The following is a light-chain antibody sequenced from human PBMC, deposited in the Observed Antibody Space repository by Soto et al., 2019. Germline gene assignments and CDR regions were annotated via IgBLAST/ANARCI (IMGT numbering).Light chain of an antibody. J-gene: IGKJ4*01. Sequence: EIVLTQSPGTLSLSPGERATLSCRASQNVGTNLAWYQQKPGQAPRLLIYGASSRAIGIPDRFSGSGSGTDFTVSISRLEPEDLARYYCQHDINVPLPFGGGTKVEIQ. CDR3: QHDINVPLP. CDR1: QNVGTN. V-gene: IGKV3-20*01. CDR2: GAS.